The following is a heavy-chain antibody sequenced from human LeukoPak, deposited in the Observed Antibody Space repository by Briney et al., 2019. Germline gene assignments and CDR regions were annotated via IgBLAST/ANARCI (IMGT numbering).Heavy chain of an antibody. Sequence: PSETLSLTCTVCGGSFSGYYWRWIRQPPRKGLEWIGEINHSGSYNKNPSHKSRLTISVDTSQNQFSLKLSSVTAADKAVYYCARGSTYYYDSSGYSFFFQHWGQGTLVSVCS. V-gene: IGHV4-34*01. D-gene: IGHD3-22*01. J-gene: IGHJ1*01. CDR1: GGSFSGYY. CDR2: INHSGSY. CDR3: ARGSTYYYDSSGYSFFFQH.